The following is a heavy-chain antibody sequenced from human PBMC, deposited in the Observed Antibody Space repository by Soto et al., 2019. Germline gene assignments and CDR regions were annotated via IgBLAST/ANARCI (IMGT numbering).Heavy chain of an antibody. CDR2: INHSGST. V-gene: IGHV4-34*01. CDR1: GGSFSGYY. J-gene: IGHJ5*02. Sequence: SETLSLTCAVYGGSFSGYYWSWIRQPPGKGLEWIGEINHSGSTNYNPSLKSRVTISVDTSKNQFSLKLSSVTAADTAVYYCARGGIAARRSWFDPWGQGTLVTVSS. D-gene: IGHD6-6*01. CDR3: ARGGIAARRSWFDP.